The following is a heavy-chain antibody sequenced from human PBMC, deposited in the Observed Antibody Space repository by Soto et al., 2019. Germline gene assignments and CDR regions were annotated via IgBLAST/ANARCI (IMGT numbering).Heavy chain of an antibody. Sequence: EVQLLESGGGLVQPGGSLRLSCAASGFTFSSYAMSWVRQAPGKGLQWVSALSGSGSSTYYADSVKGRFTISRDNSKNTLYLQMNSLRAEDTAVYYCAKDSYYYDSSGYYDYFDYWGQGTLVTVSS. J-gene: IGHJ4*02. CDR2: LSGSGSST. V-gene: IGHV3-23*01. CDR1: GFTFSSYA. D-gene: IGHD3-22*01. CDR3: AKDSYYYDSSGYYDYFDY.